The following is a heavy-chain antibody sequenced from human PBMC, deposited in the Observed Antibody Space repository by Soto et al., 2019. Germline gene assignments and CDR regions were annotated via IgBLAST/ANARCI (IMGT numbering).Heavy chain of an antibody. D-gene: IGHD3-22*01. Sequence: GGSLRLSCAASGCTFTSYWMSWVRQAPGKGLEWVANIKQDGSEKYYVDSVKGRFTISRDNAKNSLYLQMNSLRAEDTAVYYCARDYYDSSGYYPRFDYWGQGTLVTVSS. CDR3: ARDYYDSSGYYPRFDY. CDR2: IKQDGSEK. J-gene: IGHJ4*02. CDR1: GCTFTSYW. V-gene: IGHV3-7*04.